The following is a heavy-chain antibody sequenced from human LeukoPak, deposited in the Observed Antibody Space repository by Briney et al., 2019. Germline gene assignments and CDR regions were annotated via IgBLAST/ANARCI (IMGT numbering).Heavy chain of an antibody. CDR2: IYTSGST. CDR1: GGSISSGSYY. V-gene: IGHV4-61*02. Sequence: PSETLSLTCTVSGGSISSGSYYWSWIRQPAGKGLEWIGRIYTSGSTNYNPSLKSRVTISVDTSKNQFSLKLSSVTAADTAVYYCARRERYSYGPNPLPSGWGQGTLVTVSS. CDR3: ARRERYSYGPNPLPSG. J-gene: IGHJ4*02. D-gene: IGHD5-18*01.